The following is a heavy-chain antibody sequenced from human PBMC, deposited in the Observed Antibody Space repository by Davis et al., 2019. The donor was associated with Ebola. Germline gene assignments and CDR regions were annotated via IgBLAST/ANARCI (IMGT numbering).Heavy chain of an antibody. CDR1: GGSISSGDYY. V-gene: IGHV4-30-4*01. D-gene: IGHD3-3*01. Sequence: SETLSFTCTVSGGSISSGDYYWSWIRQPPGKGLEWIGYIYYSGSTYYNPSLKSRVTISVDTSKNQFSLKLSSVTAADTAVYYCATGAGDFWSVWFDPWGQGTLVTVSS. CDR3: ATGAGDFWSVWFDP. J-gene: IGHJ5*02. CDR2: IYYSGST.